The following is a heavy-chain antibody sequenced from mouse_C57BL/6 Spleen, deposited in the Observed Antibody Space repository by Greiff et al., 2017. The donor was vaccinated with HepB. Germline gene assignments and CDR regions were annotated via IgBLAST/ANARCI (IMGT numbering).Heavy chain of an antibody. CDR3: AIIYDGYYEAMDY. J-gene: IGHJ4*01. CDR1: GYTFTSYW. V-gene: IGHV1-64*01. D-gene: IGHD2-3*01. CDR2: IHPNSGST. Sequence: QVQLQQPGAELVKPGASVKLSCKASGYTFTSYWMHWVKQRPGQSLEWIGMIHPNSGSTNYNEKFKSKATLTVDKSSSTAYMQLSSLTSEDSAVYYCAIIYDGYYEAMDYWGQGTSVTVSS.